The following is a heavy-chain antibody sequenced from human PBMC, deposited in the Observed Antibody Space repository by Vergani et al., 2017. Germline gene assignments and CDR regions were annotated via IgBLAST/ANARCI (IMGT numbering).Heavy chain of an antibody. J-gene: IGHJ4*02. CDR1: GYTFINYN. V-gene: IGHV1-8*01. Sequence: QVQLVQSGAEVKKPGASVKVSCKTSGYTFINYNINWVRQATGQGLEWMGWMNPNSGNTGYAQKLQGRVTMTTDTSTSTAYMELRSLRSDDTAVYYCAREQWLPIDYFDYWGQGTLVTVSS. CDR3: AREQWLPIDYFDY. D-gene: IGHD6-19*01. CDR2: MNPNSGNT.